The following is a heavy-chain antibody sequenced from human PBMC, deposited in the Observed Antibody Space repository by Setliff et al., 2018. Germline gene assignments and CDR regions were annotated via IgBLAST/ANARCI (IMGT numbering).Heavy chain of an antibody. CDR3: ARGFDVCGGGACYTDGPYYFDY. CDR2: INHSGST. CDR1: GESFSGHY. Sequence: LCLTCAVYGESFSGHYWSWIRQPPGKGLEWIGEINHSGSTNYNPSLKSRVTISVDTSKNQFSLKLSSVAAADTAVYYCARGFDVCGGGACYTDGPYYFDYWGLGTLVTVSS. D-gene: IGHD2-21*02. V-gene: IGHV4-34*01. J-gene: IGHJ4*02.